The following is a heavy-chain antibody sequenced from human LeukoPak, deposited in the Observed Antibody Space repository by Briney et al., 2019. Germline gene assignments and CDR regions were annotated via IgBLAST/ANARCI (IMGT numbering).Heavy chain of an antibody. CDR1: GGTFSSYA. CDR3: AREYIATRAFDI. J-gene: IGHJ3*02. V-gene: IGHV1-69*04. CDR2: IIPILGIA. D-gene: IGHD6-13*01. Sequence: WASVKVSCKASGGTFSSYAISWVRQAPGQGLEWMGRIIPILGIANYAQKFQGRVTITADKSTSTAYMELSSLRSEDTAVYYCAREYIATRAFDIWGQGTMVTVSS.